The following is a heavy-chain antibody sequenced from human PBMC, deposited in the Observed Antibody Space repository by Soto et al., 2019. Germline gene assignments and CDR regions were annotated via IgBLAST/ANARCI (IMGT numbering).Heavy chain of an antibody. J-gene: IGHJ4*02. CDR1: GFTFSNYW. D-gene: IGHD4-4*01. CDR2: IKEDGSER. V-gene: IGHV3-7*01. Sequence: EVQLVESGGGLVQPGGSLRLSCAASGFTFSNYWMSWVRQAPGKGLEWVANIKEDGSERYYVDSVKGRFTISRDNAKNSLYLQMTSLRPEDTAVYYCTRGHPSIYNYWGLGTLVTVSS. CDR3: TRGHPSIYNY.